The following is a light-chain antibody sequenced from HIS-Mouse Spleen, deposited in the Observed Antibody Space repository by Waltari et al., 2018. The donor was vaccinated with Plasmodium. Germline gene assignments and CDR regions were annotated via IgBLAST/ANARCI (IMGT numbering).Light chain of an antibody. CDR2: DGS. V-gene: IGLV2-14*03. J-gene: IGLJ2*01. CDR3: SSYTSSSTVV. CDR1: SSDVGGYNY. Sequence: QSALTQPASVSGSPGQSITISCTGTSSDVGGYNYVSWYQQHPGKAPKLMIYDGSNRPSGVSNRCSGTKSGNTASLTISGRQAEDEADYYCSSYTSSSTVVFGGGTKLTVL.